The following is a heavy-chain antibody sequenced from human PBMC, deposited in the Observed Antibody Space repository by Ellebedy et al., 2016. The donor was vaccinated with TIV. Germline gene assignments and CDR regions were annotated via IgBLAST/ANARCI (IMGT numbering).Heavy chain of an antibody. J-gene: IGHJ4*02. CDR3: ARGGGSGTYYSLDY. V-gene: IGHV3-48*02. D-gene: IGHD3-10*01. CDR1: GFVFSSYT. Sequence: PGGSLRLSCAASGFVFSSYTMNWVRQAPGKGLEWISYIGSRSGIFRSADSVKGRFTITRDNAKNSLYLQVDSLRDEDTAVYYCARGGGSGTYYSLDYWGRGTLVTVSS. CDR2: IGSRSGIF.